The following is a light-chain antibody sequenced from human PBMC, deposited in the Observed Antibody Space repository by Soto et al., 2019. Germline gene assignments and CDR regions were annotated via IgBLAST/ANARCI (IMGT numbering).Light chain of an antibody. CDR2: EVD. V-gene: IGLV2-14*01. J-gene: IGLJ1*01. CDR3: SSYTSSSTRV. Sequence: QSALTQPASVSGSPGQSITISCTGTSNDVGGYHYVSWYQQHPGKAPKLMIYEVDYRPSGVSNRFSGSKSGNTASLTISGLQAEDEADYYCSSYTSSSTRVFGTGTKLTVL. CDR1: SNDVGGYHY.